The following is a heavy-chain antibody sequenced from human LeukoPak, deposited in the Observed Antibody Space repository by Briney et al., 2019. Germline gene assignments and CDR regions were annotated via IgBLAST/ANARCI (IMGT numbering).Heavy chain of an antibody. Sequence: ASVTVSCKSSGYTFTSYGISWVRQAPGQGLEGMGWISDYNGNTNYAQKLQGRVTMTTDTSTSTAYMELRSLRSDDTAVYYCARQFGSGSFPYYYYYMDVWGKGTTVTISS. J-gene: IGHJ6*03. CDR2: ISDYNGNT. V-gene: IGHV1-18*01. D-gene: IGHD3-10*01. CDR1: GYTFTSYG. CDR3: ARQFGSGSFPYYYYYMDV.